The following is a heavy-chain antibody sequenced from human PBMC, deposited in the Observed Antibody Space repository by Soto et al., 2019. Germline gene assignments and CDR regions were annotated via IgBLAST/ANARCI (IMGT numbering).Heavy chain of an antibody. V-gene: IGHV1-18*01. Sequence: ASVNVSCKTSGYTYTIYGISWVRQAPGQGLEWMGWISAYNGNTNYAQKLQGRVTMTTDTSTSTAYMELRSLRSDDTAVYYCARVVPMIVVVITPQPLSWFDPWGQGTLVTVSS. D-gene: IGHD3-22*01. CDR2: ISAYNGNT. CDR3: ARVVPMIVVVITPQPLSWFDP. CDR1: GYTYTIYG. J-gene: IGHJ5*02.